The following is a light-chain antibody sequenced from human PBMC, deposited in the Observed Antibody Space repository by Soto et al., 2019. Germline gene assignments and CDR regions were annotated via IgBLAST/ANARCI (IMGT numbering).Light chain of an antibody. CDR2: DAS. J-gene: IGKJ2*01. V-gene: IGKV3-11*01. Sequence: EIVLTQSPAPLSLSPGDRATLSCRANQSVSNSLAWYQQTPGQPPRLLIFDASNRATGIPPRFSGSGSGTDFSLTIDSLEPEDFVVYYCQQRSDWPPSFGQGTKLEIK. CDR1: QSVSNS. CDR3: QQRSDWPPS.